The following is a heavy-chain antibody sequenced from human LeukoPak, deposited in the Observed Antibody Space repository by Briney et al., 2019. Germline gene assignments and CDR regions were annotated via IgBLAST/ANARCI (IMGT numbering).Heavy chain of an antibody. Sequence: ASVKVSCKASGYTFTSYAMHWVRQAPGQRLEWMGWINAGNGNTKYSQKFQGRVTITRDTSASTAYMELSSLRSEDTAVYYCARDPSSGWYLRRFSYYFDYWGQGTLVTASS. J-gene: IGHJ4*02. CDR1: GYTFTSYA. CDR3: ARDPSSGWYLRRFSYYFDY. V-gene: IGHV1-3*01. CDR2: INAGNGNT. D-gene: IGHD6-19*01.